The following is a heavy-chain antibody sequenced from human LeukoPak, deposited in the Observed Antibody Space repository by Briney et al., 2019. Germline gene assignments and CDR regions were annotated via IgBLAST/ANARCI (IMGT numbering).Heavy chain of an antibody. V-gene: IGHV5-51*01. J-gene: IGHJ4*02. CDR2: IYPGESNI. D-gene: IGHD2-2*03. CDR3: ARPPSRGYSSSFEY. Sequence: GASLQISCKGSGYSFPTYWIAWVRQMPGKGLEWMGIIYPGESNIRYSPSFQGQVTISADKSISTAYLQWSSLKASDTAMYYCARPPSRGYSSSFEYWGQGTLVTVSS. CDR1: GYSFPTYW.